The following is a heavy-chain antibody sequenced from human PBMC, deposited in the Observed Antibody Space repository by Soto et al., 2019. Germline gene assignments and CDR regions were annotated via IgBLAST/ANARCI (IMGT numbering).Heavy chain of an antibody. CDR3: ARVPIDTYMIYWSDP. J-gene: IGHJ5*02. V-gene: IGHV4-61*08. D-gene: IGHD3-16*01. CDR1: GDSVSSGDYY. Sequence: LSLTCTVSGDSVSSGDYYWTWIRQPPGKGLEWVGHIYFSGRTNYIPSLESRVTISLDTSKNQFSLKLTSVTAADTAVYYCARVPIDTYMIYWSDPWGQGTLVTVSS. CDR2: IYFSGRT.